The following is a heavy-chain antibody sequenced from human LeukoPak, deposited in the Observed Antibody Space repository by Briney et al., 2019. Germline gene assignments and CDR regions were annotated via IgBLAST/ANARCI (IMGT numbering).Heavy chain of an antibody. CDR3: ARGHGKAVAGIYGLGAIDGWLIDY. Sequence: ASVKVSCKASGYTFTGYYMHWVRQAPGQGLEWMGWINPNSGGTNYAQKFQGRVTMTRDTSISTAYMELSRLRSDDTAVYYCARGHGKAVAGIYGLGAIDGWLIDYWGQGTLVTVSS. J-gene: IGHJ4*02. D-gene: IGHD6-19*01. V-gene: IGHV1-2*02. CDR1: GYTFTGYY. CDR2: INPNSGGT.